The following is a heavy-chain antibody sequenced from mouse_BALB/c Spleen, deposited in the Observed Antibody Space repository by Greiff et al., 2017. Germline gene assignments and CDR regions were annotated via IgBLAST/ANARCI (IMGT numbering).Heavy chain of an antibody. CDR3: ASDYYGSSFFAY. V-gene: IGHV5-4*02. Sequence: EVKLEESGGGLVKPGGSLKLSCAASGFTFSDYYMYWVRQTPEKRLEWVATISDGGSYTYYPDSVKGRFTISRDNAKNNLYLQMSSLKSEDTAMYYCASDYYGSSFFAYWGQGTLVTVSA. D-gene: IGHD1-1*01. CDR2: ISDGGSYT. J-gene: IGHJ3*01. CDR1: GFTFSDYY.